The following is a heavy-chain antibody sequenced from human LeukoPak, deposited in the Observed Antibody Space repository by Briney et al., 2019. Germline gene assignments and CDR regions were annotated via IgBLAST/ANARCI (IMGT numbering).Heavy chain of an antibody. D-gene: IGHD3-9*01. CDR3: ARLRWVNLTPYGMDV. J-gene: IGHJ6*02. V-gene: IGHV4-31*03. Sequence: ASETLSLTCTVSGGSISSGGYYWSWIRQHPGKGLEWIGYIYYSGSTYYNPSLKSRVTISVDTSKNQFSLKLSSVTAADTAVYYCARLRWVNLTPYGMDVGGQGTTVTVSS. CDR1: GGSISSGGYY. CDR2: IYYSGST.